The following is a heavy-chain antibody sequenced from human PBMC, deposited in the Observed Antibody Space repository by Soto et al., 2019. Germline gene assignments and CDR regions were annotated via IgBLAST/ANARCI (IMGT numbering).Heavy chain of an antibody. V-gene: IGHV1-18*04. CDR1: GYTFTGYY. Sequence: ASVKVSCKASGYTFTGYYMHWVRQAPGQGLEWMGWISPNNGNTNYAQKLQGRVTMTTDTSTSTAYMELRSLRSDDTAVYYCARDDNWNDSFRFDPWGQGTLVTVSS. J-gene: IGHJ5*02. CDR3: ARDDNWNDSFRFDP. CDR2: ISPNNGNT. D-gene: IGHD1-20*01.